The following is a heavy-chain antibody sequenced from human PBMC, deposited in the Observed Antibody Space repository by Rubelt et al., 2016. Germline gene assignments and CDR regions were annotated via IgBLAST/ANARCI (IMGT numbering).Heavy chain of an antibody. CDR1: GGSFSGYY. V-gene: IGHV4-34*01. D-gene: IGHD4-17*01. CDR3: ARGRDGDRMGC. J-gene: IGHJ4*02. Sequence: QVQLQESGPGLVKPSETLSLTCAVYGGSFSGYYWSWIRQPPGKGLEWIGEINHSGSTYYNPSLKSRVTISVDTSKNQFSRKRGSVTAADTAVYDWARGRDGDRMGCWGQGTLVTVSS. CDR2: INHSGST.